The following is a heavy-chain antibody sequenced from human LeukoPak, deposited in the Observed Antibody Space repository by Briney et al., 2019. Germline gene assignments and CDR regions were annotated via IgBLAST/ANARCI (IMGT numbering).Heavy chain of an antibody. V-gene: IGHV3-23*01. CDR1: GFTFSSYA. D-gene: IGHD2-15*01. J-gene: IGHJ4*02. CDR3: AKDVLYCSGGSCYPEIFDY. CDR2: ISGSGGST. Sequence: GGSLRLSCAASGFTFSSYAMSWVRQAPGKGLEWVSAISGSGGSTYYADSVKGRFTISTDNSKNTLYLQMNSLRAEDTAVYYCAKDVLYCSGGSCYPEIFDYWGQGTLVTVSS.